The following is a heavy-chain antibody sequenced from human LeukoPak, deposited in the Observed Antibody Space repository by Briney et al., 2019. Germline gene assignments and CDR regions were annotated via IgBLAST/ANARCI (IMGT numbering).Heavy chain of an antibody. V-gene: IGHV4-39*01. CDR3: ATSVVTAIPLYYFDY. Sequence: SETLSLTCTVSGGSISSYYWGWIRQPPGKGLEWIGSIYYSGSTYYNPSLKSRVTISVDTSKNQFSLKLSSVTAADTAVYYCATSVVTAIPLYYFDYWGQGTLVTVSS. CDR1: GGSISSYY. J-gene: IGHJ4*02. D-gene: IGHD2-21*02. CDR2: IYYSGST.